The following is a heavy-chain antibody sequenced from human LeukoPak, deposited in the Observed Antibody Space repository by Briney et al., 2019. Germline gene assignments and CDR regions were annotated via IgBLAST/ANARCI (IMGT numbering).Heavy chain of an antibody. CDR1: GYTFTSYG. V-gene: IGHV1-18*01. J-gene: IGHJ4*02. Sequence: ASVKVSCKASGYTFTSYGISWVRQAPGQGLEWMGWISAYNGNTNYAQKLQGRVTMTTDTSTSTAYMELRSLRSDDTAVYYCARVKGITMVRGVLTTPDYWGQGTLVTVSS. CDR3: ARVKGITMVRGVLTTPDY. D-gene: IGHD3-10*01. CDR2: ISAYNGNT.